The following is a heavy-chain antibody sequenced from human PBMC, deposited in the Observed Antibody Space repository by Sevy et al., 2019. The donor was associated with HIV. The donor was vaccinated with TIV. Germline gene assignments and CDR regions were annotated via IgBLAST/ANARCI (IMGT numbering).Heavy chain of an antibody. J-gene: IGHJ4*02. CDR3: STDDLISY. V-gene: IGHV3-15*07. CDR2: IKSITDGGAA. D-gene: IGHD3-3*02. Sequence: GGSLRLSCTASGFDFPNAWMNWIRQVPGKGLEWVGHIKSITDGGAADYAAPVKGGFTISRHDSKNTLYLQMNSLKAEGTAVYYCSTDDLISYWGRGTLVTVSS. CDR1: GFDFPNAW.